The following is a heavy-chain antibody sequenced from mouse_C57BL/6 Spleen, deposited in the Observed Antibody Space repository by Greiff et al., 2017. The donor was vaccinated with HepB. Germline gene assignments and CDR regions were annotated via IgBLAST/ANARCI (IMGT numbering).Heavy chain of an antibody. Sequence: QVHVKQSGPGLVQPSQSLSITCTVSGFSLTSYGVHWVRQSPGKGLEWLGVIWRGGSTDYNAAFMSRLSITKDNSKSQVFFKMNSLQADDTAIYYCAKGYYYGSSSYYYAMDYWGQGTSVTVSS. D-gene: IGHD1-1*01. CDR3: AKGYYYGSSSYYYAMDY. CDR1: GFSLTSYG. J-gene: IGHJ4*01. CDR2: IWRGGST. V-gene: IGHV2-5*01.